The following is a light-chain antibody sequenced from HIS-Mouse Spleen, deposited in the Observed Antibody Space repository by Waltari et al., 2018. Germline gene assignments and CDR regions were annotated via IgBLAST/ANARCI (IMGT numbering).Light chain of an antibody. V-gene: IGLV2-8*01. CDR3: SSYAGSNNFNVV. Sequence: QSALTQPPSASGSPGQSVTISCTGTSSAVGGYHYVPWSQPHPGKAPKLMIYEVSKRPSGVPDRFSGSKSGNTASLTVSGLQAEDEADYYCSSYAGSNNFNVVFGGGTKLTVL. CDR2: EVS. J-gene: IGLJ2*01. CDR1: SSAVGGYHY.